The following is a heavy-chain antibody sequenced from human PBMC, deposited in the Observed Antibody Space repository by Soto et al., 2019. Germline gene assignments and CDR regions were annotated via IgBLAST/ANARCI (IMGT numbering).Heavy chain of an antibody. V-gene: IGHV1-69*01. D-gene: IGHD3-3*01. J-gene: IGHJ4*02. CDR2: IIPIFGTA. Sequence: QVQLVQSGAEVKKPGSSVKVSCKASGGTFSSYAISWVRQAPGQGLEWMGGIIPIFGTANYAQKFQGRVTITADESTSTAYMELSSLRSEDTAVYYCASSLTYYDFWSGTIFDYCGQGTLVTVSS. CDR3: ASSLTYYDFWSGTIFDY. CDR1: GGTFSSYA.